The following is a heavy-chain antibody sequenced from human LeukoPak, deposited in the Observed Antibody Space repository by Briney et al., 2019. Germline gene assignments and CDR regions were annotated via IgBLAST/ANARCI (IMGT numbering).Heavy chain of an antibody. CDR1: GFTFRRYA. Sequence: PGSSLTLSCAASGFTFRRYAMHCVPHAPGKGLVSVAVISYDGSNEYDADTVQVRFTISRDRSENTLYLQMNSLRVEDTAVYYCARVGYYSTGAFSYFDYWGQGTLVTVSS. J-gene: IGHJ4*02. CDR3: ARVGYYSTGAFSYFDY. CDR2: ISYDGSNE. V-gene: IGHV3-30-3*01. D-gene: IGHD3-10*01.